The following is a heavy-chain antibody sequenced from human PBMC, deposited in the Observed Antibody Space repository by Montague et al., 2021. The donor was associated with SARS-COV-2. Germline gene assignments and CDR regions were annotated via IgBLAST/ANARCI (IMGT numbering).Heavy chain of an antibody. CDR3: ARLRDGVVPSPILGVGPYYYYDGMDV. CDR1: GTSFSGYY. V-gene: IGHV4-34*01. J-gene: IGHJ6*01. Sequence: SETLSLTCAVHGTSFSGYYWNWIRQPPGKGLEWIGEINHGGSTKYSPSLKSRLTISADTSKNQFSLKLTSVAAADTAVYYCARLRDGVVPSPILGVGPYYYYDGMDVWGRGTTVTVSS. D-gene: IGHD3-10*01. CDR2: INHGGST.